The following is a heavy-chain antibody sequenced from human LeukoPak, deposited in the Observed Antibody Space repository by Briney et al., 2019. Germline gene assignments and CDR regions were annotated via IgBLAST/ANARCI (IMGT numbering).Heavy chain of an antibody. V-gene: IGHV4-59*01. Sequence: SETLSLTCTVSGGSISSYYWTWIRQPPGKGLEWIGYIYYSGSTNYNPSLKSRVTISVDTSKNQFSLKLSSVTAADTAVYYCARVTTHIVVVTASDAFDIWGQGTMVTVSS. CDR2: IYYSGST. J-gene: IGHJ3*02. D-gene: IGHD2-21*02. CDR1: GGSISSYY. CDR3: ARVTTHIVVVTASDAFDI.